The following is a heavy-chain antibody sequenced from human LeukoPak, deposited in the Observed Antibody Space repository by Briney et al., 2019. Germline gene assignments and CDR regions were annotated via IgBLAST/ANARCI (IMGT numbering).Heavy chain of an antibody. D-gene: IGHD2-15*01. Sequence: GGSLRLSCAASGFTFSGNWMHWVRQAPGKGLEWISRIDNDGSGTVYADFAEGRFTISRENAENTLYLQMSSLRVEDTAVYYCVRGWFGPDYWGQGTLVTVSS. CDR1: GFTFSGNW. J-gene: IGHJ4*02. V-gene: IGHV3-74*01. CDR2: IDNDGSGT. CDR3: VRGWFGPDY.